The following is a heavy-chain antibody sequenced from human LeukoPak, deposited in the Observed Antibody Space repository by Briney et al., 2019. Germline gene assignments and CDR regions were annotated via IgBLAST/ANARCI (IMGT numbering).Heavy chain of an antibody. Sequence: SETLSLTCAVYGGSLSDYSWSWVRQPPGKGLEWIGEINQSGSTNYNPSLKSRVTMSVDKSKNQFSLKLSSVTAADTAVYYCARRTQVRYSGYANDYWGQGTLVTVSS. CDR3: ARRTQVRYSGYANDY. CDR1: GGSLSDYS. J-gene: IGHJ4*02. V-gene: IGHV4-34*01. D-gene: IGHD5-12*01. CDR2: INQSGST.